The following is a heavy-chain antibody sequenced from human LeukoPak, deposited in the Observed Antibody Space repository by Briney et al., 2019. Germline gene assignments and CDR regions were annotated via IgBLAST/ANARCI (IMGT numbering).Heavy chain of an antibody. J-gene: IGHJ3*02. CDR3: ARDRSDILTGYNDAFDI. Sequence: GGSLRLSCAASGFTFSSYWMHWVRQAPGKGLVCVSRINSDGSSTSYADSVKGRFTISRDNAKNSLYLQMNSLRAEDTAVYYCARDRSDILTGYNDAFDIWGQGTMVTVSS. CDR2: INSDGSST. D-gene: IGHD3-9*01. V-gene: IGHV3-74*01. CDR1: GFTFSSYW.